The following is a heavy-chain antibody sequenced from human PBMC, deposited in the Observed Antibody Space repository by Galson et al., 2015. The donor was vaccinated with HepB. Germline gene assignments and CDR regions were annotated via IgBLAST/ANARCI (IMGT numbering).Heavy chain of an antibody. CDR3: ARDYGHYYKSGALPFHYFDP. J-gene: IGHJ5*02. CDR2: IYGDNNA. Sequence: SLRLSCAASGFSVTHNYMTWVRQAPGMGPEWVSSIYGDNNAYYGESVKGRFTVSRDESKNVLHLQMNDLRVEDTAVYYCARDYGHYYKSGALPFHYFDPWGQGILVTVSS. V-gene: IGHV3-53*01. CDR1: GFSVTHNY. D-gene: IGHD3-10*01.